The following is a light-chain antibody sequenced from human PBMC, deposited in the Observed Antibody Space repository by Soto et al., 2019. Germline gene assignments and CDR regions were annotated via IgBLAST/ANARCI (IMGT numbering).Light chain of an antibody. J-gene: IGLJ2*01. CDR1: RSDVGSYNL. CDR2: EGS. V-gene: IGLV2-23*01. CDR3: CSYAGSSTTVV. Sequence: QSALTQPASVSGSPGQSITLSCTGTRSDVGSYNLVSGYQQHPGKAPKLMIYEGSKRPSGVSNRFSGSKSGNTASLTISGLQAEDEAEDYSCSYAGSSTTVVFGGGTKLTVL.